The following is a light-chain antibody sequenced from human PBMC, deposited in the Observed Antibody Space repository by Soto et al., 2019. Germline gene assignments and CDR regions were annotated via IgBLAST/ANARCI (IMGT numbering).Light chain of an antibody. CDR2: ANT. Sequence: QSVLTQPPSVSGAPGQRVTISCIGGSSNIGAGYEVHWYQQLPGTVPKLLIYANTARPSGVPARFSGSKSGTSASLAITGLQAEDEADYYCQAYDYSLTASVFGGGTKLTVL. CDR1: SSNIGAGYE. V-gene: IGLV1-40*01. J-gene: IGLJ3*02. CDR3: QAYDYSLTASV.